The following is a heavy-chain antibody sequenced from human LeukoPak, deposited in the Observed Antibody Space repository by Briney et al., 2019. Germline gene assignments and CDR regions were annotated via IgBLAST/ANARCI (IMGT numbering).Heavy chain of an antibody. CDR2: ISHRGTT. Sequence: PSETLSLTCAVYSGSLSGYYWSWIRQPPGKGLEWIGEISHRGTTNYNPSLKSRVTISVDTSKNQFSLRLRFVTAADTAVYYCARKFTYPAPGGFWSQGTLVTVST. CDR3: ARKFTYPAPGGF. J-gene: IGHJ4*02. V-gene: IGHV4-34*01. CDR1: SGSLSGYY. D-gene: IGHD3-16*01.